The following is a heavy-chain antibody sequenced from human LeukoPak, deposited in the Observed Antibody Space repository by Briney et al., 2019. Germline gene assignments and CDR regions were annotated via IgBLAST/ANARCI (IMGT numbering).Heavy chain of an antibody. CDR1: GGSISSYY. D-gene: IGHD3-22*01. CDR2: IYYSGST. CDR3: ARFEAAIDSNWFDP. V-gene: IGHV4-59*01. Sequence: SETLSLTCTVSGGSISSYYWSWIRQPPGKGLEWIGYIYYSGSTNYNPSLKSRVTISVDTSKNQFSLKLSSVTAADTAVYYCARFEAAIDSNWFDPWGQGTLVTVSS. J-gene: IGHJ5*02.